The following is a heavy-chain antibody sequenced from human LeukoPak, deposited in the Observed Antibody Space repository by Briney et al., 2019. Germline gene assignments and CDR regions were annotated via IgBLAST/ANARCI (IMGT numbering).Heavy chain of an antibody. CDR3: AKGAGGYYFDY. V-gene: IGHV1-46*01. D-gene: IGHD1-26*01. CDR1: GYTFTTWY. Sequence: ASVKVSCEPSGYTFTTWYMHWVRQAPGQGLEWMGIINPSGGSTSYAQKFQGRVTMTRDTSTSTVYMELSSLRSEDTAVYYCAKGAGGYYFDYWGQGTLVTVSS. CDR2: INPSGGST. J-gene: IGHJ4*02.